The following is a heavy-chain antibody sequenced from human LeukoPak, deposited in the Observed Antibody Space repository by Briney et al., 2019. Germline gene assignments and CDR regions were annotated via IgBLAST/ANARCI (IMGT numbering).Heavy chain of an antibody. D-gene: IGHD1-26*01. CDR3: ARDHSSASYTYYYYYMDV. CDR1: GDSISNDY. V-gene: IGHV4-59*01. CDR2: IYYSGST. Sequence: SETLSLTCSVSGDSISNDYLSWIRQPPGRGLEWIGDIYYSGSTNYNPSLKSRVTISLDTSKNQFSLKLRSVTAADTAVYYCARDHSSASYTYYYYYMDVWGKGTTVAVSS. J-gene: IGHJ6*03.